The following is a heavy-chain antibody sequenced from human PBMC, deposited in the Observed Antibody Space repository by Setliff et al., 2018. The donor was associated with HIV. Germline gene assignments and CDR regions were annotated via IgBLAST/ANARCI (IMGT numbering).Heavy chain of an antibody. Sequence: GGSLRLSCTASGFTFGDYVVSWTRQAPGKGLEWVGFIRSKAYGGTAEYAASVKGRFTVSRDDSKNIAYLQMNILQADDTAVYYCSRDPKNRPAEGFEIWGQGTMVTVSS. J-gene: IGHJ3*02. CDR2: IRSKAYGGTA. V-gene: IGHV3-49*03. CDR3: SRDPKNRPAEGFEI. CDR1: GFTFGDYV.